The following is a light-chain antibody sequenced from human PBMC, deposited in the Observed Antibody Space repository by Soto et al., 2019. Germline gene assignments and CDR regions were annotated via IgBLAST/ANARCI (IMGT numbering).Light chain of an antibody. J-gene: IGKJ1*01. Sequence: EIVITQSPATLSVSPGERATLSCRASQSVSSNLAWYQQKPGQAPRLLIYGASTRATGIPDRFSGSGSGTDFTLTISRLEPEDFAVYYCQQYGSSGMFGQGTKVGI. CDR1: QSVSSN. CDR2: GAS. CDR3: QQYGSSGM. V-gene: IGKV3-20*01.